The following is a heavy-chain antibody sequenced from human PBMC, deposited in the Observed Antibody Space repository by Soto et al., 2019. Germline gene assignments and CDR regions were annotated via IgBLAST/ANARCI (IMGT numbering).Heavy chain of an antibody. V-gene: IGHV3-23*01. D-gene: IGHD4-17*01. CDR3: GKDPTGDYVGGFEF. Sequence: EVEVLESGGGLVQPGGSLRLSCAASGFTFSDYAMSWVRQAPGKGLEWVSGISASGGRTYYADSVKGRFTVSRDSSKNTVFLQMNSLRAEDTDVYYCGKDPTGDYVGGFEFWGQGTMVTVSS. CDR1: GFTFSDYA. CDR2: ISASGGRT. J-gene: IGHJ3*01.